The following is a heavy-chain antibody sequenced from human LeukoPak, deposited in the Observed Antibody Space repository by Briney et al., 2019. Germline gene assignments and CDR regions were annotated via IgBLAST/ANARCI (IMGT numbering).Heavy chain of an antibody. CDR2: ISSSSSTI. CDR3: ARDRSSPDELLWFGESKVRAYYYYYMDV. D-gene: IGHD3-10*01. J-gene: IGHJ6*03. Sequence: GGSLRLSCAASGFTFSGYSMNWVRQAPGKGLEWVSYISSSSSTIYYADSVKGRFTISRDNAKNSLYLQMNSLRAEDTAVYYCARDRSSPDELLWFGESKVRAYYYYYMDVWGKGTTVTVSS. CDR1: GFTFSGYS. V-gene: IGHV3-48*01.